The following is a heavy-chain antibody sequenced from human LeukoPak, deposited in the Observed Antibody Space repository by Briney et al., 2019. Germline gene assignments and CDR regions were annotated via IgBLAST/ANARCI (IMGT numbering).Heavy chain of an antibody. CDR2: IYRGENT. V-gene: IGHV3-53*01. D-gene: IGHD3-3*01. CDR1: GFTVSSNY. CDR3: ARATMGYFDY. J-gene: IGHJ4*02. Sequence: GGSLRLSCAASGFTVSSNYMSWVRQAPGKWLERVSVIYRGENTYYADSVKGRFTISRDNSKNTLYLQMNSLRAEDTAVYYCARATMGYFDYWGQGTLVTVSS.